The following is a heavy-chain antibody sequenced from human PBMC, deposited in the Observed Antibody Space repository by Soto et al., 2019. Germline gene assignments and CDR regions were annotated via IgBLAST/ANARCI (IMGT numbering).Heavy chain of an antibody. V-gene: IGHV4-30-4*01. CDR3: ARGGQYSSGWYDYYYYGMDV. CDR1: GGSISSGDYY. D-gene: IGHD6-19*01. Sequence: SETLSLTCTVSGGSISSGDYYWSWIRQPPGKGLEWIGYIYYSGSTYYNPSLKSRVTISVDTSKNQFSLKLSSVTAADTAVYYCARGGQYSSGWYDYYYYGMDVWGQGTTVTVSS. CDR2: IYYSGST. J-gene: IGHJ6*02.